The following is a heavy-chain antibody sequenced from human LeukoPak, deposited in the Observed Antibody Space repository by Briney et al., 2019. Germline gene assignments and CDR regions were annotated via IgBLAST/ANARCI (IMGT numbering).Heavy chain of an antibody. J-gene: IGHJ4*02. D-gene: IGHD4-23*01. CDR2: ISSSSSYI. V-gene: IGHV3-21*01. CDR1: GFTFSSYS. Sequence: GGSLRLSCAASGFTFSSYSMNWVHQAPGKGLEWVSSISSSSSYIYYADSVKGRFTISRDNAKNSLYLQMNSLRAEDTAVYYCARDRLVTVFDYWGQGTLVTVSS. CDR3: ARDRLVTVFDY.